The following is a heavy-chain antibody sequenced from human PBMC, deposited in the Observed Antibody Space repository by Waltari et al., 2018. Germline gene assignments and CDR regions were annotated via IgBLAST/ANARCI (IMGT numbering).Heavy chain of an antibody. CDR1: GGSISSSSYC. V-gene: IGHV4-39*07. J-gene: IGHJ4*02. CDR3: VAQGPFDD. D-gene: IGHD2-15*01. CDR2: SYYSGST. Sequence: QLQLQESGAGLVKPSETLSLTCTVSGGSISSSSYCWGWIRQPPGKGREGIGSSYYSGSTDSNPSLKSRVTRSVATSKKQVSLRLSCVTAADSAVYYCVAQGPFDDWGQGTLVTVSS.